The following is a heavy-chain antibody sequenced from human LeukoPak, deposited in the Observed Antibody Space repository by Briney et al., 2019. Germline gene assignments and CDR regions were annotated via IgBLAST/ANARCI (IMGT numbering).Heavy chain of an antibody. CDR1: GYTLSDYY. J-gene: IGHJ4*02. Sequence: ASVKVSCKASGYTLSDYYMHWVRQAPGQGLEWMGWINPNTGGTNYAQKFQGSVTMTRDTSISTAYMELSRLGSDDTAVYYCAREGVDDSSGFDYWGQGTLVSVSS. CDR2: INPNTGGT. V-gene: IGHV1-2*02. CDR3: AREGVDDSSGFDY. D-gene: IGHD3-22*01.